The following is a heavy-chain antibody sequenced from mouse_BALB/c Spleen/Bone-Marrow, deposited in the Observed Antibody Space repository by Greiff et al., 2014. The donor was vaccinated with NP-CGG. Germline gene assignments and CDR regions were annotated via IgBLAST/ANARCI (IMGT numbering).Heavy chain of an antibody. V-gene: IGHV1S127*01. D-gene: IGHD2-4*01. CDR3: TRDDYGY. CDR1: GYTFTSYW. CDR2: IDPSDSYT. Sequence: QVQLQQSGAELVKPGASVKMSCKASGYTFTSYWMHWVKQRPGQGLEWIGTIDPSDSYTSYNQKFKGKATLTVDTSSSTAYMQLSRLTSEDSAVYYCTRDDYGYWGQGTTLTVSS. J-gene: IGHJ2*01.